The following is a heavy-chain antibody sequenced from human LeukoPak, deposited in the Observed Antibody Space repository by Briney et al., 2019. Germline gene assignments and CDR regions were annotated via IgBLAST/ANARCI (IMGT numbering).Heavy chain of an antibody. J-gene: IGHJ3*02. CDR2: ISAYNGNT. V-gene: IGHV1-18*01. CDR3: ARAGDIVVVPAAIVVTGTTDGFDI. D-gene: IGHD2-2*02. CDR1: GYTFTSYG. Sequence: GASVKVSCKASGYTFTSYGISWVRQAPGQGLEWMGWISAYNGNTNYAQKLQGRVTMTTDTSTSTAYMELRSLRSDDTAVYYCARAGDIVVVPAAIVVTGTTDGFDIWGQGTMVTVSS.